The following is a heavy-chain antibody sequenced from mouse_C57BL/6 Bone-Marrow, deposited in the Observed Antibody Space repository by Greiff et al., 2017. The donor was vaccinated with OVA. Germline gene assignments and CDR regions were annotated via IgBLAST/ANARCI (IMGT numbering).Heavy chain of an antibody. J-gene: IGHJ3*01. Sequence: VMLVESGAELVRPGASVKLSCKASGYTFTDYYINWVKQRPGQGLEWIARIYPGSGNTYYNEKFKGKATLTAEKSSSTAYMQLSSLTSEDSAVYFCARHYGSQAWFAYWGQGTLVTVSA. CDR1: GYTFTDYY. CDR3: ARHYGSQAWFAY. CDR2: IYPGSGNT. V-gene: IGHV1-76*01. D-gene: IGHD1-1*01.